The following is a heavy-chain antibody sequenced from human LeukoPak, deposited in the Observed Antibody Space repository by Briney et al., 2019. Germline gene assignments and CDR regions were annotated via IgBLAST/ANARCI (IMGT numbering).Heavy chain of an antibody. J-gene: IGHJ6*03. CDR3: AKGVYSPPMNYYYYYMDV. CDR2: ISYDGSNK. D-gene: IGHD4-11*01. Sequence: GRSLRLSCAASGFTFSSYGMHWVRQAPGKGLEWVAVISYDGSNKYYADSVKGRFTISRDNSKNTLYLQMNSLRAEDTAVYYCAKGVYSPPMNYYYYYMDVWGKGTTVTVSS. CDR1: GFTFSSYG. V-gene: IGHV3-30*18.